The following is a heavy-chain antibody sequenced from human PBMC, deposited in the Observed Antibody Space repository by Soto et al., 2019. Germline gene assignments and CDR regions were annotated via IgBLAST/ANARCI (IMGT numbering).Heavy chain of an antibody. Sequence: QVQLVESGGGVVQPGRSLRLSCAASGFTFSSYAMHWVRQAPGKGLEWVAVISYDGSNKYYADSVKGRFTISRENSKNTLYLQMNSLRAEDTAVYYCARARIAAAGENWFDPWGQGTLVTVSS. CDR3: ARARIAAAGENWFDP. V-gene: IGHV3-30-3*01. D-gene: IGHD6-13*01. CDR1: GFTFSSYA. J-gene: IGHJ5*02. CDR2: ISYDGSNK.